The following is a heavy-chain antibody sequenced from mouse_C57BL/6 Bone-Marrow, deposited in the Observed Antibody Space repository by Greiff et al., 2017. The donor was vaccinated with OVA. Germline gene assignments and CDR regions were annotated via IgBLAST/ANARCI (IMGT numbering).Heavy chain of an antibody. CDR3: ARPDYGNYPRGMDY. CDR1: GFTFSDYG. J-gene: IGHJ4*01. V-gene: IGHV5-15*01. D-gene: IGHD2-1*01. CDR2: ISNLAYSI. Sequence: DVMLVASGGGLVQPGGSLKLSCAASGFTFSDYGMAWVRQAPRKGPEWVAFISNLAYSIYYADTVTGRFTISRENAKNTLYLEMSSLRSEDTAMYYCARPDYGNYPRGMDYWGQGTSVTVSS.